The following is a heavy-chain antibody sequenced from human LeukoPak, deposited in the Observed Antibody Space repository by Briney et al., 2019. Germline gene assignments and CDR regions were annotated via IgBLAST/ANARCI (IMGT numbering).Heavy chain of an antibody. V-gene: IGHV3-30-3*01. Sequence: GRSLRLSCAASGFTFSSYAMHWVRQAPGKGLEWVAVIPYDGSNKYYADSVKGRFTISRDNSKNTLYLQMNSLRAEDTAVYYCARGEDVAVPAAPFDYWGQGTLVTVSS. D-gene: IGHD2-2*01. CDR2: IPYDGSNK. CDR1: GFTFSSYA. J-gene: IGHJ4*02. CDR3: ARGEDVAVPAAPFDY.